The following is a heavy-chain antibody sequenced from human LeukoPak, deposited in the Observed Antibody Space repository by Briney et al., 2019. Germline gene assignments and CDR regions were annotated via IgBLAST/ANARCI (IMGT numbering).Heavy chain of an antibody. CDR2: INTNTGNP. Sequence: ASVKVSCKASGYTFTSYAMNWVRQAPGQGLEWMGWINTNTGNPTYAQGFTGRFVFSLDTSVSTAYLQISSLKAEDTAVYYCARQRTGGYDLRSGYYYYYMDVWGKGTTVTVSS. CDR3: ARQRTGGYDLRSGYYYYYMDV. V-gene: IGHV7-4-1*02. J-gene: IGHJ6*03. D-gene: IGHD5-12*01. CDR1: GYTFTSYA.